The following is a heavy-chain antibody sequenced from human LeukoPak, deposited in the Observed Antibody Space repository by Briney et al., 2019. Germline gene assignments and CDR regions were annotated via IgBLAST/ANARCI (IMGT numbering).Heavy chain of an antibody. Sequence: GGSLRLSCAASGFTFTNYAMHWVRQAPGKGLEWVAVISYDGSNQYYADSVKGRFTISRDNSKNTVDLQMNSLRAEDTALYYCAKDVFPYFFNSGYDYVWGGFDYWGQGTLVTVSS. CDR2: ISYDGSNQ. CDR1: GFTFTNYA. J-gene: IGHJ4*02. V-gene: IGHV3-30-3*01. D-gene: IGHD5-12*01. CDR3: AKDVFPYFFNSGYDYVWGGFDY.